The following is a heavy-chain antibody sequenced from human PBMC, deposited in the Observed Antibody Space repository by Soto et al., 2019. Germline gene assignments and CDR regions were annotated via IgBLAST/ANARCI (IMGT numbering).Heavy chain of an antibody. CDR3: AKQGWTRSGRID. V-gene: IGHV4-59*01. CDR2: IYYSGST. J-gene: IGHJ4*02. CDR1: GGSISSYY. D-gene: IGHD3-3*01. Sequence: LSLTCTVSGGSISSYYWSWIRQPPGKGLEWIGYIYYSGSTNYNPSLKSRVTISVDTSKNQFSLKLSSVTAADTAVYYCAKQGWTRSGRIDWGQGTLVTVSS.